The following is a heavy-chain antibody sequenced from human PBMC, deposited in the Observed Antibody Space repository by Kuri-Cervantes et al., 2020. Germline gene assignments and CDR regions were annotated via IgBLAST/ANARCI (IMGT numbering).Heavy chain of an antibody. Sequence: SGPTLVKPTETLTLTCTVSGFSLSNARMGVSWIRQPPGKALEWLALIYWNDDKRYSPSLKSRLTITKDTSKNQVVLTMTNMDPVDTATYYCAHLRHHYYGSGSYGYWGQGTLVTVSS. CDR3: AHLRHHYYGSGSYGY. CDR2: IYWNDDK. D-gene: IGHD3-10*01. J-gene: IGHJ4*02. CDR1: GFSLSNARMG. V-gene: IGHV2-5*01.